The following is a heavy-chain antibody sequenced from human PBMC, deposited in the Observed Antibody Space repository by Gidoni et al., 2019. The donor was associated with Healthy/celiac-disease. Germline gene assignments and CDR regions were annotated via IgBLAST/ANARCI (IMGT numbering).Heavy chain of an antibody. D-gene: IGHD6-13*01. V-gene: IGHV3-23*01. J-gene: IGHJ4*02. CDR3: AKVPHRGIAAAGGVFDY. CDR1: GFTFSSYA. CDR2: ISGSGGST. Sequence: EVQLLESGGGLVQPGGSLILSCAASGFTFSSYARSCARQAPGKGLEWVSAISGSGGSTYYADSVKGRFTISRDNSKNTLYLQMNSLRAEDTAVYYCAKVPHRGIAAAGGVFDYWGQGTLVTVSS.